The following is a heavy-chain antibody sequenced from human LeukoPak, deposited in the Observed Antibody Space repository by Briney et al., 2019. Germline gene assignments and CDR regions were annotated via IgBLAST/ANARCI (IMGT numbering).Heavy chain of an antibody. J-gene: IGHJ4*02. D-gene: IGHD1-26*01. CDR2: INPTSGGT. Sequence: ASVKVSCKASGYTFTSYGISWVRQAPGQGLEWVGRINPTSGGTTYAQKFQDRVTMTRDMSITTAYMELNRLRSDDTAVYYCARGQGERELNWGQGTLVTVSS. CDR3: ARGQGERELN. V-gene: IGHV1-2*06. CDR1: GYTFTSYG.